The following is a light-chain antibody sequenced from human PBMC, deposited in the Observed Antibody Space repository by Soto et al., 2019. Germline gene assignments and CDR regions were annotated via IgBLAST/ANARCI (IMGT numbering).Light chain of an antibody. V-gene: IGLV1-44*01. CDR2: STN. CDR1: GSNIGGNT. Sequence: QSVLTQPPSASGTPGQRVTISCSGSGSNIGGNTVNWYQQFPGTAPKLLIYSTNQRPSGVPDRFSASKSGTSASLAISGLQSEDEADYYCAAWDDSLNGNVFGTGTQLTVL. J-gene: IGLJ1*01. CDR3: AAWDDSLNGNV.